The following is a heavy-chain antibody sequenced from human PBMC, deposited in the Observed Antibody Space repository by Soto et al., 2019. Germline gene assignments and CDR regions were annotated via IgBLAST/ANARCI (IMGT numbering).Heavy chain of an antibody. CDR3: ARHIALSGSFPFDY. CDR2: IYYSGGT. D-gene: IGHD3-3*01. Sequence: SETLSLTCTVSGGSISSYYWSWIRQPPGKGLEWIGYIYYSGGTNYNPSLKSRVTISVNTSENQFSLKLSSVTAADTAVYYCARHIALSGSFPFDYWGQGTLVTVSS. V-gene: IGHV4-59*08. CDR1: GGSISSYY. J-gene: IGHJ4*02.